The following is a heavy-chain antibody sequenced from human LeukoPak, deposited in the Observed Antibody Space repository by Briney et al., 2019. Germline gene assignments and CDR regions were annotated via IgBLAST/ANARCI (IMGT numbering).Heavy chain of an antibody. CDR3: ARGGYCSSTSCSGWFDP. CDR2: INHSGST. V-gene: IGHV4-34*01. D-gene: IGHD2-2*01. J-gene: IGHJ5*02. CDR1: GGSFSGYY. Sequence: SSETLSLTCAVYGGSFSGYYWSWIRQPPGKGLEWIGEINHSGSTNYNPSLKSRVTISVDRSKNQFSLKLSSVTAADTAVYYCARGGYCSSTSCSGWFDPWGQGTLVTVSS.